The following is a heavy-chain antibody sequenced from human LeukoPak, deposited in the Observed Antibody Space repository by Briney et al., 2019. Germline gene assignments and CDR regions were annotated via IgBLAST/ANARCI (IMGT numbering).Heavy chain of an antibody. CDR1: GGPFSSYC. V-gene: IGHV4-59*08. D-gene: IGHD3-10*01. CDR2: ICYTGNT. J-gene: IGHJ5*02. CDR3: ARQYLRGVLDP. Sequence: SETLSLTCTVSGGPFSSYCWTWVRQPPGKGLEWLAYICYTGNTDSNPSLKRRLTISVDTPKSQFSLKLSSVTAADTAVYYCARQYLRGVLDPWGQGTLVSVTS.